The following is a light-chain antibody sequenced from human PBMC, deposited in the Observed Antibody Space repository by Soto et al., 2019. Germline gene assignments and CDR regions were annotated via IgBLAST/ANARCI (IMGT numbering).Light chain of an antibody. V-gene: IGKV1-6*01. CDR3: LQDYGDSWT. J-gene: IGKJ1*01. CDR2: AAS. CDR1: RDVGSD. Sequence: IQMTQSPSSLSAPIGDRVTLTCRASRDVGSDVSWYQQKPGQAPKLLIYAASNLYTGVPSRFSGSRSGTEFTLTISSLQPEDFASYYCLQDYGDSWTFGQGTKVDIK.